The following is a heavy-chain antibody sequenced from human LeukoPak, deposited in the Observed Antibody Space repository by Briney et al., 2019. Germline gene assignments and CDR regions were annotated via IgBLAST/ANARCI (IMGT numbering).Heavy chain of an antibody. V-gene: IGHV3-48*03. Sequence: GGSLRLSCAASGFTFSNYEMNWVRQAPGKGLEWVSYISSGGSTIYYTDSVKGRFTISRDNAKNSLYLQMNSLRAEDTAIYYCARGFYYGSGRFDYWGQGTLVTVSS. CDR2: ISSGGSTI. D-gene: IGHD3-10*01. CDR1: GFTFSNYE. J-gene: IGHJ4*02. CDR3: ARGFYYGSGRFDY.